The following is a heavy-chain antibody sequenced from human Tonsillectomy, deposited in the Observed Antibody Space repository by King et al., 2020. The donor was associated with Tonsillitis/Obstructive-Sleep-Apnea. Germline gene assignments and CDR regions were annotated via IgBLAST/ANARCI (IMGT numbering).Heavy chain of an antibody. D-gene: IGHD6-19*01. Sequence: VQLQESGPGLVKPSETLSLTCTVSGDSISNYYWSWIRQSPGKGLEWIGYIYYSGSTNYNPSLKSRVTISVDMSKNQFSLRVSSVTAADTAVYYCARSHSTGWYDKTDYYSGLDVWGQGTAVTVSS. CDR1: GDSISNYY. CDR3: ARSHSTGWYDKTDYYSGLDV. J-gene: IGHJ6*02. CDR2: IYYSGST. V-gene: IGHV4-59*08.